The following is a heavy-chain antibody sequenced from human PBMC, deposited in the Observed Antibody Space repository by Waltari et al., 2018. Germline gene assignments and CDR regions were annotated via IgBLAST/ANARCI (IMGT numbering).Heavy chain of an antibody. CDR2: IYYSGST. D-gene: IGHD2-15*01. CDR1: GASISSSSHY. V-gene: IGHV4-39*07. CDR3: ARVGAVAHWYFDL. J-gene: IGHJ2*01. Sequence: QLQLQESGPGLVKPSETLSLTCSVSGASISSSSHYWGWIRQPPGKGLEWIGKIYYSGSTYSNPSLKSRVTISVDTSKNQFSLKLSSVTAADTAVYYCARVGAVAHWYFDLWGRGTLVTVSS.